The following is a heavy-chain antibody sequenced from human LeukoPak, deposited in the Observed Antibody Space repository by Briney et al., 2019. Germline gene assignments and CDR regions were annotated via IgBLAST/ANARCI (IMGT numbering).Heavy chain of an antibody. CDR2: IRSKTYGGTT. Sequence: GGSLRLSCTASGFTFGDYAMSWFRQAPGKGLEGVGFIRSKTYGGTTEYAASVKRRFTISRDDSKSIAYLQMNSLKTEDTAVFYCTREWYSLDYWGQGTLVTVSS. V-gene: IGHV3-49*03. D-gene: IGHD6-13*01. CDR1: GFTFGDYA. CDR3: TREWYSLDY. J-gene: IGHJ4*02.